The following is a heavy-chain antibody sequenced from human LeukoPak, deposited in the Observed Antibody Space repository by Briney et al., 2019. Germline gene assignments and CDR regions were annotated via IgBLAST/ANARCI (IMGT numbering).Heavy chain of an antibody. CDR2: INSDGSST. V-gene: IGHV3-74*01. J-gene: IGHJ4*02. CDR3: ARDLYSIDY. Sequence: QAPXXXXVWVSRINSDGSSTSYADSVKGRFTISRDNAKNTLYLQMNSLRAEDTAVYYCARDLYSIDYWGQGTLVTVSS. D-gene: IGHD4-11*01.